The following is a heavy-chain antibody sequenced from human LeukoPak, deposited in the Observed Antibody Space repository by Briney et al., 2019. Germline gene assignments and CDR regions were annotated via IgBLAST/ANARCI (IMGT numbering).Heavy chain of an antibody. D-gene: IGHD4-17*01. CDR1: GFTFSIYS. V-gene: IGHV3-21*01. CDR2: IDSSSYNI. CDR3: ARDSVTPIPYGMDV. Sequence: GGSLRLSCAASGFTFSIYSMNWVRQAPGKGLEWVSSIDSSSYNIYYADSVKGRFTISRDNAQSSVFLQMNSLRAEDTAVYYCARDSVTPIPYGMDVWGQGTTVTVSS. J-gene: IGHJ6*02.